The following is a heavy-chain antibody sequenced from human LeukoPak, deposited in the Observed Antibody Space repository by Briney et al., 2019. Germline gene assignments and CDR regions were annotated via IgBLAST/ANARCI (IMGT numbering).Heavy chain of an antibody. CDR2: INHSGST. CDR1: GGSFSGYY. D-gene: IGHD3-22*01. J-gene: IGHJ4*02. V-gene: IGHV4-34*01. CDR3: AREAKRITMIVGVPQQIYYFDY. Sequence: PSETLSLTCAVYGGSFSGYYWSWIRQPPGKGLEWIGEINHSGSTNYNPSLKSRVTISVDTSKNQFSLKLSSVTAADTAVYYCAREAKRITMIVGVPQQIYYFDYWGQGTLVTVSS.